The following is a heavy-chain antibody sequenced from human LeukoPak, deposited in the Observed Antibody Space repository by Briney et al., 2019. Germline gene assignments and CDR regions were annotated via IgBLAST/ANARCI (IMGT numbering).Heavy chain of an antibody. CDR3: ARIAYDALDSYYYGMDV. D-gene: IGHD3-3*01. V-gene: IGHV4-31*03. Sequence: PSQTLSLTCTVSGGSISSGPYYWIWIRQQPGKGLEWIGYLTYSGNTYYYPALNSRVTVSLDTSKTQFSLKLSSVTAADTAVYYCARIAYDALDSYYYGMDVWGQGTTVTVSS. CDR2: LTYSGNT. CDR1: GGSISSGPYY. J-gene: IGHJ6*02.